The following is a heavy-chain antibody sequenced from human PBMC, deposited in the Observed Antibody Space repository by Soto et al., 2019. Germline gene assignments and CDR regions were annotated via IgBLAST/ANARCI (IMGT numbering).Heavy chain of an antibody. CDR2: MNAKSGDT. D-gene: IGHD2-21*02. CDR1: GYTFRDFD. J-gene: IGHJ3*01. CDR3: GGVNPFPYDCFDV. Sequence: SVNVSFTAAGYTFRDFDITWLRQASGQGPEWMGWMNAKSGDTFFPQRFRGKFNMTWDTSLSTAYMEVGSLTSHDTAIYYCGGVNPFPYDCFDVWGPGNMVTV. V-gene: IGHV1-8*01.